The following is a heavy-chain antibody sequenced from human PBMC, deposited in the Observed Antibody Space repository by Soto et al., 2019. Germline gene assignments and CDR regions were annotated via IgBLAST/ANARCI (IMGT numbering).Heavy chain of an antibody. J-gene: IGHJ4*02. CDR3: AKSPVGAQSPTDY. CDR2: IHYDGET. D-gene: IGHD1-26*01. Sequence: QVQLQESGPGLVKPSQTLSLTCTVSGASISSGGSYWSWIRQSPGKGLEWIGYIHYDGETFFNPSLASRLTISRITSQNQFSLTLRSVTAADTAVYYCAKSPVGAQSPTDYWGQGTLVTVSS. CDR1: GASISSGGSY. V-gene: IGHV4-31*03.